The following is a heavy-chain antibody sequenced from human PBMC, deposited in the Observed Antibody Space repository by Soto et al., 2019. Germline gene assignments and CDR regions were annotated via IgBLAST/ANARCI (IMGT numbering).Heavy chain of an antibody. V-gene: IGHV4-59*01. J-gene: IGHJ6*03. CDR1: GGSISSYY. CDR3: ARQEAEDYYYYMDV. Sequence: PSETLSLTCTVSGGSISSYYWSWIRQPPGKGLEWIGYIYYSGSTNYNPSLKSRVTISVDTSKNQFSLKLSSVTAADTAVYYCARQEAEDYYYYMDVWGKGTTVTVSS. CDR2: IYYSGST.